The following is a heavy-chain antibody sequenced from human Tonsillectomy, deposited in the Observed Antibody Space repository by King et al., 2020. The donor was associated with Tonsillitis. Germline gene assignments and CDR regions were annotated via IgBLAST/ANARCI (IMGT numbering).Heavy chain of an antibody. CDR2: TYSGDTT. D-gene: IGHD3/OR15-3a*01. CDR3: ARDNGTGHDAFDI. V-gene: IGHV3-53*01. CDR1: GFTVSNNY. J-gene: IGHJ3*02. Sequence: VQLVESGGGLVQPGGSLRLSCAASGFTVSNNYIHWVRQAPGKGLEWVSVTYSGDTTYYAESVKGRFNISRDTSTNTVYLEMNAPGVEDTAVYYCARDNGTGHDAFDIWGQGTVVTVSS.